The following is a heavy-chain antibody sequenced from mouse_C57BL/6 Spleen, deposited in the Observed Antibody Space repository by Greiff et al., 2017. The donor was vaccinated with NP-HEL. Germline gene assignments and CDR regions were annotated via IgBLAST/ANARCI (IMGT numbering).Heavy chain of an antibody. D-gene: IGHD1-1*01. V-gene: IGHV1-22*01. J-gene: IGHJ1*03. Sequence: EVKLMESGPELVKPGASVKMSCKASGYTFTDYNMHWVKQSHGKSLEWIGYINPNNGGTSYNQKFKGKATLTVNKSSSTAYMELRSLTSEDAAVYYCARAVFRYFEGWGTGTTVTVSS. CDR1: GYTFTDYN. CDR2: INPNNGGT. CDR3: ARAVFRYFEG.